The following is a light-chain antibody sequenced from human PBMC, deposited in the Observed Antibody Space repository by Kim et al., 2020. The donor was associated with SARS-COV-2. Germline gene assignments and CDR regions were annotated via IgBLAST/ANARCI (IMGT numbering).Light chain of an antibody. V-gene: IGLV3-1*01. Sequence: SYELTQPPSVSVSPGQTARITCSGDKLGDSYTCWYQQKPGQSPLLVIYQDSKRPSGIPERFSGSNSGNTATLTISGTQAMDEADYYCQAWDTSTAFFGGGTQLTVL. CDR2: QDS. J-gene: IGLJ7*01. CDR1: KLGDSY. CDR3: QAWDTSTAF.